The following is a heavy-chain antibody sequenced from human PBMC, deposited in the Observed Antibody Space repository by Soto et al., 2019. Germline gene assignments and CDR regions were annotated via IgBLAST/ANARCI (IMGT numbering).Heavy chain of an antibody. CDR2: IDPADSEI. D-gene: IGHD3-3*01. CDR3: ARTLEGNAESDF. V-gene: IGHV5-10-1*03. CDR1: GYNFASYW. Sequence: EVQLVQSGAEVKQPGESLRISCQASGYNFASYWIVWVRQMPGKGLEWMGKIDPADSEIKYSPPFQGHVTTSVDTSISTVYLQWSSMKAWDPAKYFCARTLEGNAESDFWGRRTLVTVSS. J-gene: IGHJ4*02.